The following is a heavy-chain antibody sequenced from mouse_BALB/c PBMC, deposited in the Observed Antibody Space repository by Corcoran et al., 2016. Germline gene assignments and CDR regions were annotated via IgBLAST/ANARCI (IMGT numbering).Heavy chain of an antibody. CDR2: IDPANGNT. V-gene: IGHV14-3*02. Sequence: EVQLQQSGAELVKPGASVKLSCTASGFNIKDTYMHWVKQRPEQGLEWIGRIDPANGNTKYDPKFQGKATITTDTSSNTAYLQLSSLTSEDTAVYYCATMITMDYWGQGTSVTVSS. CDR1: GFNIKDTY. CDR3: ATMITMDY. J-gene: IGHJ4*01. D-gene: IGHD2-4*01.